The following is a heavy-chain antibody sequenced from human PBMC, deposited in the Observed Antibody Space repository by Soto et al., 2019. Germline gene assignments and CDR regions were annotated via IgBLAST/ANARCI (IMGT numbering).Heavy chain of an antibody. CDR3: ARGPEYSSSLDV. CDR1: GGSISSGGYY. CDR2: IYYSGST. J-gene: IGHJ6*02. V-gene: IGHV4-31*03. D-gene: IGHD6-6*01. Sequence: SETLSLTCTVSGGSISSGGYYWSWIRQHPGKGLEWIGYIYYSGSTYYNPSLKSRVTISVDTSKNQFSLKLGSVTAADTAVYYCARGPEYSSSLDVWGQGTTVTVSS.